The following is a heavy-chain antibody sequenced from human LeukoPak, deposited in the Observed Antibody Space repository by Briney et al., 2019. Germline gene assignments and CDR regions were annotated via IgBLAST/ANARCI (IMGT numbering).Heavy chain of an antibody. D-gene: IGHD6-13*01. CDR3: ARGRDSNQPFDY. V-gene: IGHV4-34*01. J-gene: IGHJ4*02. CDR1: GGSFSGYY. CDR2: INHSGST. Sequence: SETLSLTCAVYGGSFSGYYWSWIRQPPGKGLEWIGEINHSGSTNYNPSLKSRVTISVDTSKNQFSLKLSSVTAADTAVYYCARGRDSNQPFDYWGQGTLVTVSS.